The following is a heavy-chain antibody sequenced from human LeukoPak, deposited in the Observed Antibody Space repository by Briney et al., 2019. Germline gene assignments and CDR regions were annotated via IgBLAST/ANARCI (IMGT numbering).Heavy chain of an antibody. J-gene: IGHJ4*02. D-gene: IGHD6-13*01. CDR2: IYYSGST. CDR3: ARQSSSWTYYFDY. V-gene: IGHV4-31*03. CDR1: GGSISSGGYY. Sequence: SQTLSLTCTVSGGSISSGGYYWSWIRQHPGKGLEWIGYIYYSGSTYYNPSLKSRVTISVDTSKNQFSLKLSSVTAADTAVYYCARQSSSWTYYFDYWGQGTLVTVSS.